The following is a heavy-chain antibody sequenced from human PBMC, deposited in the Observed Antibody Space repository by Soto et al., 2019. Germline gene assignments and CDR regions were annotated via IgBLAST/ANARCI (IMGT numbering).Heavy chain of an antibody. CDR2: IIPIFGTA. CDR1: GGTFSSYA. D-gene: IGHD4-4*01. Sequence: VKVSCKASGGTFSSYAISWVRQAPGQGLEWMGGIIPIFGTANYAQRFQGRVTITADESTSTAYMELSSLRSEDTAVYYCAIGYSNPLGYFDYWGQGTLVTVSS. J-gene: IGHJ4*02. V-gene: IGHV1-69*01. CDR3: AIGYSNPLGYFDY.